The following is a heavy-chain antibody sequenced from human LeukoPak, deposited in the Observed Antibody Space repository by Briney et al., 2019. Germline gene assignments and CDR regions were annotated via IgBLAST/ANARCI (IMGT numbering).Heavy chain of an antibody. V-gene: IGHV4-59*11. D-gene: IGHD2-2*01. Sequence: SETLSLTCTVSGGSMSNHYWSWIRQPPGKGLERIGYIYYIGSTNYNPSLKSRVTISVDTSKNQFSLKLSSVTAADTAVYYCAREDGYCSSTSCHNWFDPWGQGTLVTVSS. J-gene: IGHJ5*02. CDR3: AREDGYCSSTSCHNWFDP. CDR1: GGSMSNHY. CDR2: IYYIGST.